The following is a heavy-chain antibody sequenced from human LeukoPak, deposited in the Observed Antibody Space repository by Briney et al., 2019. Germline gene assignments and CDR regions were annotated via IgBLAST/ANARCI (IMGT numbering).Heavy chain of an antibody. Sequence: GGSLRLSCAASGFTFSSYSMNWVRQAPGKGLEWVSSISSSSSYIYYADSVKGRFTVSRDNAKNSLYLQMNSLRAEDTTVYYCARSVLLWFGELFDPFDIWGQGTMVTVSS. CDR1: GFTFSSYS. D-gene: IGHD3-10*01. V-gene: IGHV3-21*01. J-gene: IGHJ3*02. CDR3: ARSVLLWFGELFDPFDI. CDR2: ISSSSSYI.